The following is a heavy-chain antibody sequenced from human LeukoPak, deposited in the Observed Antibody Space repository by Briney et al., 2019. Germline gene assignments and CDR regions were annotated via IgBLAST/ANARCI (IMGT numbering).Heavy chain of an antibody. D-gene: IGHD3-10*01. CDR2: IYSGGST. CDR1: GFTVSSNH. CDR3: ARFRARWLDTTYFDY. V-gene: IGHV3-66*01. Sequence: GGSLRLSCAASGFTVSSNHMSWVRQAPGKGLEWVSVIYSGGSTYYADSVKGRFTISRDNSKNTLYLQMNTLRAEDTAVYYCARFRARWLDTTYFDYWGQGTLVTVSS. J-gene: IGHJ4*02.